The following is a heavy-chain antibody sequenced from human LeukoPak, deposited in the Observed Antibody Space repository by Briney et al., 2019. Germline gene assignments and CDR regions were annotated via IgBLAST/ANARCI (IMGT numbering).Heavy chain of an antibody. Sequence: SETLSLTCAVSGGSISSSNWWSWVRQPPVKGLEWIGEIYHSGSTNYNPSLKSRVTISVDKSKNQFSLKLSSVTAADTAVYYCARDPGYYDSSGRPTGYFDYWGQGTLVTVSS. V-gene: IGHV4-4*02. CDR1: GGSISSSNW. J-gene: IGHJ4*02. D-gene: IGHD3-22*01. CDR3: ARDPGYYDSSGRPTGYFDY. CDR2: IYHSGST.